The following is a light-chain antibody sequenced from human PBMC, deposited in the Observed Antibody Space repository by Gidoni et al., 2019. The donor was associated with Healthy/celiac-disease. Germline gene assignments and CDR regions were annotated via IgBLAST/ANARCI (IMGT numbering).Light chain of an antibody. CDR3: CSYAGSSTYV. V-gene: IGLV2-23*02. Sequence: QSALTHPASVSGSPGQSITISCTGTSSDVGSYNIVSWYQQHPGKAPKLMIYEVSKRPSGVSNRFSGSKSGNTASLTISGLQAEDEADYYCCSYAGSSTYVFGTGTKVTVL. CDR1: SSDVGSYNI. CDR2: EVS. J-gene: IGLJ1*01.